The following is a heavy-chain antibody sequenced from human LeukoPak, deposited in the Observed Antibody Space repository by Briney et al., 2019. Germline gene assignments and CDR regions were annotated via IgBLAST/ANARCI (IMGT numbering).Heavy chain of an antibody. J-gene: IGHJ4*02. V-gene: IGHV3-23*01. CDR1: GFTFSSYS. Sequence: GGSLRLSCAASGFTFSSYSMTWVRQAPGKGLEWVSAISASVGTTYYADSVKGRFTISRDNSKNTLYLQMNSLRAEDTAVYYCAKGHHYGSGSYWVWGQGALVTVSS. CDR2: ISASVGTT. CDR3: AKGHHYGSGSYWV. D-gene: IGHD3-10*01.